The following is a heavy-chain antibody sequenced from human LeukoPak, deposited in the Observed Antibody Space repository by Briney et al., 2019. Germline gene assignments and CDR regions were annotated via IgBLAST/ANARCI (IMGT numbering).Heavy chain of an antibody. CDR3: ARGLRYSNEVWFDP. CDR2: IYTSGST. Sequence: SETLSLTCTASGGSISSYYWSWIQQPAGKGLEWIGRIYTSGSTNYNPSLKSRVTISVDKSKNQFSLKLSSVTAADTAVYYCARGLRYSNEVWFDPWGQGTLVTVSS. CDR1: GGSISSYY. J-gene: IGHJ5*02. D-gene: IGHD4-11*01. V-gene: IGHV4-4*07.